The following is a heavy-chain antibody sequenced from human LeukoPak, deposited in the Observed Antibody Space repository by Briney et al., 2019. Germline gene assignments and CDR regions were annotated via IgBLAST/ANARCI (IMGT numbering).Heavy chain of an antibody. CDR1: GGSFSGYY. Sequence: PSETLSLTCAVYGGSFSGYYWSWIRQHPGKGLEWIGYIYYSGSTYYNPSLKSRVTISVDTSKNQFSLKLSSVTAADTAVYYCARGPSWWYDSSGYSYYFDYWGQGTLVTVSS. CDR3: ARGPSWWYDSSGYSYYFDY. CDR2: IYYSGST. D-gene: IGHD3-22*01. J-gene: IGHJ4*02. V-gene: IGHV4-31*11.